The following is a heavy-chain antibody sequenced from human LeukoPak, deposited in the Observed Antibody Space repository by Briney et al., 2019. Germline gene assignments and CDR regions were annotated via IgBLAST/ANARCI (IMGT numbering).Heavy chain of an antibody. CDR2: PYRSGST. J-gene: IGHJ2*01. D-gene: IGHD3-10*01. CDR3: ARALDYYDSGSYFYFDL. V-gene: IGHV3-53*01. CDR1: GFIVSSNY. Sequence: GGSLRLSCAASGFIVSSNYMSWVRQAPGKGLEWVSLPYRSGSTYYADSVKGRFTISRDNSKNTLYLQMNSLRAEDTAVYYCARALDYYDSGSYFYFDLWGRGTLVTVSS.